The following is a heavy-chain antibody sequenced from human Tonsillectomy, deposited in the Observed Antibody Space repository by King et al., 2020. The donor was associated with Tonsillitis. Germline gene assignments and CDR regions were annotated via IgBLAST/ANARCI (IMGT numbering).Heavy chain of an antibody. CDR2: ISGSGGST. J-gene: IGHJ4*02. Sequence: VQLVESGGDLVQPGGSLRLSCAASGFTFSSYAMSWVRQAPGKGLEWVSAISGSGGSTYYADSVKGRFTISRDNSKNTLYLQMNSLRAEDTAVYYCAKARATCTGYHAPFDYWGQGSLVTVSS. D-gene: IGHD3-9*01. CDR3: AKARATCTGYHAPFDY. V-gene: IGHV3-23*04. CDR1: GFTFSSYA.